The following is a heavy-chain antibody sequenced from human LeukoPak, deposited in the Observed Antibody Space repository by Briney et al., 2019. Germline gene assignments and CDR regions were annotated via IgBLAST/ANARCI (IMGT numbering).Heavy chain of an antibody. CDR2: ISWNSGST. D-gene: IGHD6-19*01. V-gene: IGHV3-9*01. J-gene: IGHJ6*02. CDR1: GFTFDDYA. CDR3: AKEGTSGWQYYYYYGMDV. Sequence: GGSLRLSCAASGFTFDDYAMHWVRQAPGKGLEWVSGISWNSGSTGYADSVKGRFTISRDNAKNSLYLQMNSLRAEDTALYYSAKEGTSGWQYYYYYGMDVWGQGATVTVAS.